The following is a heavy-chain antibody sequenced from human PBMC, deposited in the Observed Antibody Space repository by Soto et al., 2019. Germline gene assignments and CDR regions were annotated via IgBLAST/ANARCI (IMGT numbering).Heavy chain of an antibody. CDR2: INPSGGST. CDR1: GYTFTSYY. J-gene: IGHJ5*02. D-gene: IGHD2-15*01. V-gene: IGHV1-46*01. Sequence: QVQLVQSGAEVKKPGASVKVSCKASGYTFTSYYMHWVRQAPGQGLEWMGIINPSGGSTSYAQKFQGRVTMTRDTSTSTVYMELSSLTSEDTAVYYCARGYCSGGSCYFANWFDPWGQGTLVTVSS. CDR3: ARGYCSGGSCYFANWFDP.